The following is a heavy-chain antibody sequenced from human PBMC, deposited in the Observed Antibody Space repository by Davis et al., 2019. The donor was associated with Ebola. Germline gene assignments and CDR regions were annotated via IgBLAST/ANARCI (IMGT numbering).Heavy chain of an antibody. D-gene: IGHD6-13*01. CDR1: GFTFGVSA. Sequence: GESLKISCTASGFTFGVSALSWFRQAPGKGLEWVGFIRSKAYVGTTEYAPSVKGRFTISRDDSKSIAYLQMNSLKTEDTAVYYCSTEATGTGLLDYRRKGNLVTVSS. CDR3: STEATGTGLLDY. CDR2: IRSKAYVGTT. J-gene: IGHJ4*02. V-gene: IGHV3-49*03.